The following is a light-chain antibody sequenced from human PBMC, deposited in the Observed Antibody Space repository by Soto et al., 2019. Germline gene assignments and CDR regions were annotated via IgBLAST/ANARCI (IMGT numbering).Light chain of an antibody. V-gene: IGKV1-5*03. CDR1: QSISSW. J-gene: IGKJ1*01. CDR3: QHLWT. Sequence: DNKMTQSPSTLSASVGDRVTITCRASQSISSWLAWYQQKPGKAPKLLIYKASSLESGVPSRFSGSGSGTEFTLTISSLQPDDFATYYCQHLWTFGQGTKVDTK. CDR2: KAS.